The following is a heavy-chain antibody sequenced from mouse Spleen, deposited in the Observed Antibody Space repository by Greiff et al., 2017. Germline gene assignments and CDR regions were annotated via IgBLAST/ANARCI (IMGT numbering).Heavy chain of an antibody. V-gene: IGHV7-3*01. D-gene: IGHD2-3*01. CDR3: ASLYDGYFDY. J-gene: IGHJ2*01. CDR2: IRNKANGYTT. CDR1: GFTFTDYY. Sequence: EVTLVESGGGLVQPGGSLSLSCAASGFTFTDYYMSWVRQPPGKALEWLGFIRNKANGYTTESSASVKGRFTISRDNSQSILYLQMNALRAEDSATYYCASLYDGYFDYWGQGTTLTVSS.